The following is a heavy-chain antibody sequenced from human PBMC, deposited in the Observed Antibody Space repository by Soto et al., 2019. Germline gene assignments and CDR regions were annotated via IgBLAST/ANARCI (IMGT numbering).Heavy chain of an antibody. Sequence: KLSCKGVVYTLTVYFMDWRLLAHEKGLEWMGIINPSGGTTSYAQKGQGRVTMTRDTSTSTVYMELSSLRSEDTAVYYCARGIGKEDFMRGYLSDLDYWGQGTLVTVSS. V-gene: IGHV1-46*03. CDR1: VYTLTVYF. CDR2: INPSGGTT. J-gene: IGHJ4*02. D-gene: IGHD3-3*01. CDR3: ARGIGKEDFMRGYLSDLDY.